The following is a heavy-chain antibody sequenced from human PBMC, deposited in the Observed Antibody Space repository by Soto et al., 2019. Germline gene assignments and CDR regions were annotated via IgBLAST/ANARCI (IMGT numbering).Heavy chain of an antibody. Sequence: ASVKVSCTVSGYTPNEVAMHWVRQAPGKGLEWLGGFDPDEAETIYAQHFQGRVTMTEDTSTDTVYMELSSLRSEDTALYFCTTYHGDYNFDHWGQGTLVTV. CDR3: TTYHGDYNFDH. J-gene: IGHJ5*02. CDR2: FDPDEAET. CDR1: GYTPNEVA. V-gene: IGHV1-24*01. D-gene: IGHD4-17*01.